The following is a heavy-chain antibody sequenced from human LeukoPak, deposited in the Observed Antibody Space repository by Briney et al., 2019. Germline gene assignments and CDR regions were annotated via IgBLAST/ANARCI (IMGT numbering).Heavy chain of an antibody. Sequence: PGRSLRLSCVASGFTFKSYGMHWVRQAPGKGLEWVSYILNSGTTTYYADSVKGRFTISRDNAKNSLYLQMNSLRAEDTGVYYCARDPPDYWGQGILVTVSS. J-gene: IGHJ4*02. CDR3: ARDPPDY. V-gene: IGHV3-48*04. CDR1: GFTFKSYG. CDR2: ILNSGTTT.